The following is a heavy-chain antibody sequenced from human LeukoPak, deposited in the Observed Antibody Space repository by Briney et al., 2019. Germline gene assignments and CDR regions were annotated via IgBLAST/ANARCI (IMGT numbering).Heavy chain of an antibody. V-gene: IGHV1-8*01. Sequence: ASVKVSCKASGYTFTSYDINWVRQATGQGLEWMGWMNPNSGNTGYAQKFQGRVTMARNTSISTAYMELSSLRSDDTAVYYCARTGRAAATPWDYWGQGTLVTVSS. CDR1: GYTFTSYD. CDR2: MNPNSGNT. J-gene: IGHJ4*02. CDR3: ARTGRAAATPWDY. D-gene: IGHD6-13*01.